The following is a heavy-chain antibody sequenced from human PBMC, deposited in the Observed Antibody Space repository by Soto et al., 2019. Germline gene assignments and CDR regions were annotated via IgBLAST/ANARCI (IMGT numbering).Heavy chain of an antibody. CDR2: IWYDGSNK. Sequence: QVQLVESGGGVVQPGRSLRLSCAASGFTFSSYGMHWVRQAPGKGLEWVAVIWYDGSNKYYADSVKGRFTISRDNSKNTLYLQMNSLRAEDTAVYYCATLGPSSEGHWGQCTLVTVSS. V-gene: IGHV3-33*01. CDR3: ATLGPSSEGH. CDR1: GFTFSSYG. J-gene: IGHJ1*01. D-gene: IGHD3-22*01.